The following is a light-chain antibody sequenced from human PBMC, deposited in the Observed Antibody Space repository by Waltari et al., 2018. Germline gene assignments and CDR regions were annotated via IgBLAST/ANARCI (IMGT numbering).Light chain of an antibody. CDR1: QGFSTY. Sequence: IQLTQSPSSLSASVGDRVTITCRSSQGFSTYLAWYQQKPGEAPKLLIYAASTLQSGVPSRFSGSGSGTDLPLTISSLQPEDFATYYCQQLYTYPYTFGQGTKLEIK. CDR2: AAS. CDR3: QQLYTYPYT. J-gene: IGKJ2*01. V-gene: IGKV1-9*01.